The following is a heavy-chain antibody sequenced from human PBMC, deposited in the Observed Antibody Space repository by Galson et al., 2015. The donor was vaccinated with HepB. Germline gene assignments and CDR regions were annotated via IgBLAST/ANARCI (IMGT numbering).Heavy chain of an antibody. CDR3: AREGYGDRYYYYYGMDV. V-gene: IGHV3-30*04. D-gene: IGHD4-17*01. Sequence: SLRLSCAASGFTFSSYAMHWVRQAPGKGLEWVAVISYDGSNKYYADSVKGRFTISRDNSKNTLYLQMNSLRAEDTAVYYCAREGYGDRYYYYYGMDVWGQGTTVTVSS. CDR2: ISYDGSNK. J-gene: IGHJ6*02. CDR1: GFTFSSYA.